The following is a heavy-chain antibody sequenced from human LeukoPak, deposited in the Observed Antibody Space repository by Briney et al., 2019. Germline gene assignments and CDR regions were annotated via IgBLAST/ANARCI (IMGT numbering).Heavy chain of an antibody. Sequence: SETLSLTCTVSGDSLSSHYWSWIRQPPGKGLEWIGYIYGSGSTHYDPSLRSRVTISEDTSKNQFSLKLTPVTAADTAVYYCARNVGWYSHDSWGQGTLVTVSS. CDR3: ARNVGWYSHDS. D-gene: IGHD6-19*01. V-gene: IGHV4-59*08. J-gene: IGHJ4*02. CDR2: IYGSGST. CDR1: GDSLSSHY.